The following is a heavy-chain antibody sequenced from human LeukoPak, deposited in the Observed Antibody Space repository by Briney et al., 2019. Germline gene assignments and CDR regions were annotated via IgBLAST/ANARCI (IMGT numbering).Heavy chain of an antibody. V-gene: IGHV4-59*01. CDR3: VSTGGGSGGH. Sequence: PSETLSLICTVSGGSISSSYWSWIRQPPGKGLEWIGFFHDSASTSYNPSLQGRVAISADTSKNQFSLDLRSVTAADTAVYYCVSTGGGSGGHWGQGTLVTVSS. D-gene: IGHD5-12*01. J-gene: IGHJ4*02. CDR2: FHDSAST. CDR1: GGSISSSY.